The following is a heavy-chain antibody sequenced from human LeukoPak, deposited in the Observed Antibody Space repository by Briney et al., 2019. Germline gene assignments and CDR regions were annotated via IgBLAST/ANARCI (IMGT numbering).Heavy chain of an antibody. D-gene: IGHD4-11*01. CDR1: GFSFSSYA. CDR2: ISGDGTRT. CDR3: AKDQDSRLSQWFDP. V-gene: IGHV3-23*01. Sequence: PGGSLRLSCAASGFSFSSYAMTWARQAPVKGLEWISAISGDGTRTYYADSVKGRFTISRDNSKNTLYLQMNSLRAEDTAVYYCAKDQDSRLSQWFDPWGQGTLVTVSS. J-gene: IGHJ5*02.